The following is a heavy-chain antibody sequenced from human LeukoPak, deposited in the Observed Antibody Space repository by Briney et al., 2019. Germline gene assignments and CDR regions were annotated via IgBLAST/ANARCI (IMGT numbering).Heavy chain of an antibody. CDR2: ISGSGDRT. V-gene: IGHV3-23*01. CDR3: AREGSLDYYGSGSYHDAFDI. CDR1: GFTFKNHA. J-gene: IGHJ3*02. D-gene: IGHD3-10*01. Sequence: GGSLRLSCEGAGFTFKNHAMTWVRQAPGKGLEWVSAISGSGDRTYDADSVKGRFTISRDNSKNTLYLQMNSLRAEDTAVYYCAREGSLDYYGSGSYHDAFDIWGQGTMVTVSS.